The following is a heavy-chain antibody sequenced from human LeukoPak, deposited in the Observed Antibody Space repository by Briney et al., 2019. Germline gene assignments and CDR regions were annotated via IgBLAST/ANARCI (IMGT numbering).Heavy chain of an antibody. D-gene: IGHD6-13*01. J-gene: IGHJ4*02. CDR3: AKGNEYWQQLVPTFFDY. CDR1: GFTFSSYA. V-gene: IGHV3-64*01. Sequence: GGSLRLSCAASGFTFSSYAMHWVRQAPGKGLEYVSAISSNGGSTYYANSVKGRFTISRDNSKNTLYLQMNSLRAEDTAVYYCAKGNEYWQQLVPTFFDYWGQGTLVTVSS. CDR2: ISSNGGST.